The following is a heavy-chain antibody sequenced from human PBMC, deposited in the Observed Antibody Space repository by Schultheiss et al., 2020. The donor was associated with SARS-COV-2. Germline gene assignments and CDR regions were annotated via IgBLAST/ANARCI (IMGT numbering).Heavy chain of an antibody. Sequence: GESLKISCAASGFTFGTYWMHWVRQTPGKGLVWVSSITPTRNHISSTDSVKGRFTISRDNAKNSLYLQMNSLRAEDTAVYYCARDTAMFDYWGQGTLVTVSS. CDR2: ITPTRNHI. D-gene: IGHD5-18*01. CDR3: ARDTAMFDY. V-gene: IGHV3-21*01. CDR1: GFTFGTYW. J-gene: IGHJ4*02.